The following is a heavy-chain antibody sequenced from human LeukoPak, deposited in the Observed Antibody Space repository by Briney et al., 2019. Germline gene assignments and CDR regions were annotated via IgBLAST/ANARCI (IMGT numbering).Heavy chain of an antibody. CDR2: ISGDGGST. CDR3: AKDIYYGSSGPGSDP. CDR1: AFTFDDYA. J-gene: IGHJ5*02. D-gene: IGHD3-22*01. Sequence: PGGSLRLSCAPSAFTFDDYAMHWVRQAPGKGLEWVSLISGDGGSTYYADSVKGRFTISRDNSKNSLYLQMKSLRTEDTALYYCAKDIYYGSSGPGSDPWGQGTLVTVSS. V-gene: IGHV3-43*02.